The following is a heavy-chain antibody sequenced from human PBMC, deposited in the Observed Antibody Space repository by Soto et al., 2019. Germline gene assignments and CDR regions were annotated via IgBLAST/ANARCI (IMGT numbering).Heavy chain of an antibody. Sequence: QVQLVQSGAEEKKPGASVKVSCKASGYTFTSYAMHWVRQAPGHRLAWMGWINAGNGNTKYSQKFQGRVTITRDTSASTAYMELRSLRSEDTAVYYCARAPSWWYFDLWGRGTLVTVSS. J-gene: IGHJ2*01. CDR1: GYTFTSYA. V-gene: IGHV1-3*05. CDR3: ARAPSWWYFDL. CDR2: INAGNGNT.